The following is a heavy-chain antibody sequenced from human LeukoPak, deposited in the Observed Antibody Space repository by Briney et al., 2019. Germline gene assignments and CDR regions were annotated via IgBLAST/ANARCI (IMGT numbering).Heavy chain of an antibody. Sequence: ASVKVSCKASGYTFTGYHMHWVRQAPGQGLEWMGRINPNSGDTNYAQKLQGRVTMTTDTSTSTAYMELRSLRSDDTAVYYCARDGMTGEVNWFDPWGQGTLVTVSS. D-gene: IGHD1-26*01. CDR3: ARDGMTGEVNWFDP. V-gene: IGHV1-2*06. CDR2: INPNSGDT. CDR1: GYTFTGYH. J-gene: IGHJ5*02.